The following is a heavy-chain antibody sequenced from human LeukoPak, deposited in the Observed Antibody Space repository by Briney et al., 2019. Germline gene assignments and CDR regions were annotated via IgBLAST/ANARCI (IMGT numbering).Heavy chain of an antibody. D-gene: IGHD3-10*01. J-gene: IGHJ3*02. V-gene: IGHV5-51*01. CDR2: IYPGDSDT. CDR1: GYSSTSYW. Sequence: GESLKISCKGSGYSSTSYWIGWVRQMPGKGLEWMGIIYPGDSDTRYSPSFQGQVTISADKSISTAYLQWSSLKASDTAMYYCARSPLWFGEPDAFDIWGQGTMVTVSS. CDR3: ARSPLWFGEPDAFDI.